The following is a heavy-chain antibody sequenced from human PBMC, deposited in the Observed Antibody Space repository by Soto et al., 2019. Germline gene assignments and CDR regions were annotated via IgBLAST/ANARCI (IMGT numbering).Heavy chain of an antibody. CDR2: ISNRGTP. CDR3: AREVNVVALSDAFDI. J-gene: IGHJ3*02. V-gene: IGHV4-30-4*01. CDR1: GDSISSDNYF. D-gene: IGHD2-8*01. Sequence: QVQLQESGPGLVKPSQTLSLICTVSGDSISSDNYFWSWIRQPPGQGLEWIGYISNRGTPYYNPSLKSRVTLSLDTSKNRFSLDMYSVTAADTAVYYCAREVNVVALSDAFDIWGQGTMVTVSS.